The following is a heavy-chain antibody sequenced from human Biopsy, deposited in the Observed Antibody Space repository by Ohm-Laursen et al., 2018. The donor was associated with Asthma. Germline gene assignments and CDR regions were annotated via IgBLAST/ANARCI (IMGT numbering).Heavy chain of an antibody. CDR3: ARQKLAAAEGPFDM. V-gene: IGHV4-39*01. J-gene: IGHJ3*02. D-gene: IGHD6-13*01. CDR1: GGSISSNFYY. Sequence: SDTLSLTCTVSGGSISSNFYYWGWIRQPPGKGLEWIGNIYKSGQVYYNLSLKSRVTISVDTSKNQFSLQLRSVTAADTAVYYCARQKLAAAEGPFDMWGQGTMVIVSS. CDR2: IYKSGQV.